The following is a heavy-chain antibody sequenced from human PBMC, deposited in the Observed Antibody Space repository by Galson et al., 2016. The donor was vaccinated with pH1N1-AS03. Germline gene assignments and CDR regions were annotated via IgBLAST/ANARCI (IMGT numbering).Heavy chain of an antibody. CDR2: IASGGAET. CDR1: GFAFNDYA. Sequence: SLRLSCAASGFAFNDYAMTWVRQPPGKGLEYVSSIASGGAETFSAESVKGRFTMSRDNSKHTVYLQMNSLRAEDRAVYKWVSGGLGQVYGLDAWGQGTTVIVSS. D-gene: IGHD3-10*01. CDR3: VSGGLGQVYGLDA. V-gene: IGHV3-23*01. J-gene: IGHJ6*02.